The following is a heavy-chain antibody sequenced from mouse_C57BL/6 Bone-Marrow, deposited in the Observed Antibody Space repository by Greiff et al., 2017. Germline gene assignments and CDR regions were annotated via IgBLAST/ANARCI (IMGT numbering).Heavy chain of an antibody. CDR3: ARSGMAFYAMDY. Sequence: VQLQQPGAELVRPGSSVKLSCKASGYTFTSYWMHWVKQRPIQGLEWIGNIDPSDSETHYNQKFKDKATLTVDKSSSTAYMQLSSLTSEDSAVYCCARSGMAFYAMDYWGQGTSVTVSS. CDR1: GYTFTSYW. J-gene: IGHJ4*01. D-gene: IGHD2-3*01. CDR2: IDPSDSET. V-gene: IGHV1-52*01.